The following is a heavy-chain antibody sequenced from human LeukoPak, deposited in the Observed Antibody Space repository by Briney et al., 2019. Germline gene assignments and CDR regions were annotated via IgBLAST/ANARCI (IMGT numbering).Heavy chain of an antibody. Sequence: SETLSLTCTVSGDSIISYYWSWIRRPPGKGLEWIGYIYYSGSTKYNPSLESRVTISVDTSKNQFSLKLTSVNAADTAMYYCARLSPSSGCEDYWGQGTLVTVSS. J-gene: IGHJ4*02. CDR1: GDSIISYY. V-gene: IGHV4-59*01. D-gene: IGHD3-10*01. CDR2: IYYSGST. CDR3: ARLSPSSGCEDY.